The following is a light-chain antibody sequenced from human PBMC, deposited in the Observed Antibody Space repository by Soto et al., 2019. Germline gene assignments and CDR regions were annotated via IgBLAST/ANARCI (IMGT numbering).Light chain of an antibody. CDR1: QSVSGW. CDR3: QQYNAYSWT. V-gene: IGKV1-5*01. J-gene: IGKJ1*01. Sequence: DIHMTQSPSTLSASVLDIVTITYLARQSVSGWLAWYQPTAGKSPRLLLYDASHLGSGVPSRFSGSVSGTEFTLTISGLQPDDFATYYCQQYNAYSWTFGQGTKVDI. CDR2: DAS.